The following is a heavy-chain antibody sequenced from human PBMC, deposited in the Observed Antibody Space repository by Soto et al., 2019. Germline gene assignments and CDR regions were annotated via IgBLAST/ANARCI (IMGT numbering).Heavy chain of an antibody. D-gene: IGHD3-16*01. Sequence: SETLSLTCTVSGGSISDYYWSWIRQPPGKGLEWIGYIYYSGSTNYNPSLSSRVTMSVDTSNNQFSLKLTSATAADTAVYFCARDRAALRFWGQGTLVTVSS. J-gene: IGHJ4*02. CDR1: GGSISDYY. CDR2: IYYSGST. V-gene: IGHV4-59*01. CDR3: ARDRAALRF.